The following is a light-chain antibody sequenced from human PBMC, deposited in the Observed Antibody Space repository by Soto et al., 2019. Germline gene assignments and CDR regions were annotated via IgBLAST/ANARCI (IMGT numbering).Light chain of an antibody. CDR2: YDD. V-gene: IGLV1-36*01. CDR1: SSNIGNNA. J-gene: IGLJ2*01. CDR3: VAWDDSLNGPV. Sequence: QSVLTQPPSVSEAPRQRVTISCSGSSSNIGNNAVHWYQQLPGKAPKLLIYYDDLLPSGVSDRFSGSKSGTSASLAISGLQSEDEADYYCVAWDDSLNGPVFGGGTKVTVL.